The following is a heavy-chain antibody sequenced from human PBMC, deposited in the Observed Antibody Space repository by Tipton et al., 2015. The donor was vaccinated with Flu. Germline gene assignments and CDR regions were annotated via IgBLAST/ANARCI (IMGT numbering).Heavy chain of an antibody. J-gene: IGHJ4*02. CDR2: IYYSGST. CDR1: GGSISSSSYY. V-gene: IGHV4-39*07. Sequence: LRLSCTVSGGSISSSSYYWGWIRQPPGKGLEWIGSIYYSGSTYYNPSLKSRVTISVDTSKNQFSLMLSSVTAADTAVYYCARLYYDILTGSYYLDYWGQGTLVTVSS. CDR3: ARLYYDILTGSYYLDY. D-gene: IGHD3-9*01.